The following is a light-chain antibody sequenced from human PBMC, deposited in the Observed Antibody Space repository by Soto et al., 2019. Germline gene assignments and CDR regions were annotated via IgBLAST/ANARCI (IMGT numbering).Light chain of an antibody. J-gene: IGLJ2*01. CDR3: ATWDDGLNAVV. CDR2: YDD. Sequence: QSVLTQPPSVSAAPRQRVTISCSGHTSNIGTNAVNWYQQIPGKAPKLLIYYDDLLPSGISDRFSASKSGTSASLAISGLQSEDEADYYCATWDDGLNAVVFGGGTKVTVL. V-gene: IGLV1-36*01. CDR1: TSNIGTNA.